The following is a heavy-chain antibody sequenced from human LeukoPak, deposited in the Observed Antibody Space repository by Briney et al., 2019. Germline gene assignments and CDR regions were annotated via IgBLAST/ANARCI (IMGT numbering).Heavy chain of an antibody. D-gene: IGHD3-22*01. Sequence: GGSLRLSCAASGFTFSNYEMNWVRQAPGKGLEWVSYISGRGSTIYYADSVKGRFTMSRDNAKNSLYLQMNSLRAEDTAVYYCARGQLYYDSSGFDYWGQGTLVTVSS. CDR2: ISGRGSTI. CDR1: GFTFSNYE. CDR3: ARGQLYYDSSGFDY. J-gene: IGHJ4*02. V-gene: IGHV3-48*03.